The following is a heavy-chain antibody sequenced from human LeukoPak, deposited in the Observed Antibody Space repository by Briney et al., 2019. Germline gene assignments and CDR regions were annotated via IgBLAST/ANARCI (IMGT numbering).Heavy chain of an antibody. CDR3: ARDWETLTFYDSSGQEY. D-gene: IGHD3-22*01. CDR1: GFTFSSYA. J-gene: IGHJ3*01. CDR2: ISGSGGTT. V-gene: IGHV3-23*01. Sequence: GGSLRLSCAASGFTFSSYAMSWVRQAPGKGLEWVSAISGSGGTTYYADSVKGRLTIPRDNSKNTLYLQMNSLRAEDTAIYFCARDWETLTFYDSSGQEYWGQGTMVTVSS.